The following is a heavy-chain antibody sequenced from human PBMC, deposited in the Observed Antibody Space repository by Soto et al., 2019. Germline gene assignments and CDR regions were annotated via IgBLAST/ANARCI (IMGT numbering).Heavy chain of an antibody. Sequence: ASVKVSCKASGYTFTSYAMSWVRQAPGQGLEWMGWINAGNGNTKYSQKLQGRVTITRDTSASTAYMELSSLRSEDTAVYYCARDQSGYSYGHYAFDIWGQGTMVTVS. D-gene: IGHD5-18*01. CDR1: GYTFTSYA. CDR2: INAGNGNT. CDR3: ARDQSGYSYGHYAFDI. V-gene: IGHV1-3*01. J-gene: IGHJ3*02.